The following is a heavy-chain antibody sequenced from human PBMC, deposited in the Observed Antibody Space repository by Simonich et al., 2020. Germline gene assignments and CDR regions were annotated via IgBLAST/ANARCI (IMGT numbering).Heavy chain of an antibody. CDR3: ARGRLTGDKGAFDI. CDR1: GYTFTGYV. D-gene: IGHD7-27*01. Sequence: QVQLVQAGAEVKKPGASVKVSCKASGYTFTGYVMHWVRQAPGQGLGWMGWINQNSGGKNYAQKFQGRVTMTRDTSISTAYMELSRLRSDDTAVYYCARGRLTGDKGAFDIWGQGTMVTVSS. V-gene: IGHV1-2*02. J-gene: IGHJ3*02. CDR2: INQNSGGK.